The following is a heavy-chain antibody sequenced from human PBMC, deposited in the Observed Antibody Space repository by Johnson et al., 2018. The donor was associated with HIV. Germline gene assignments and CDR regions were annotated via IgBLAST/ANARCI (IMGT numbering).Heavy chain of an antibody. V-gene: IGHV3-30-3*01. CDR3: ARGGVVHDAFDM. D-gene: IGHD2-2*01. CDR1: GITFSDYA. J-gene: IGHJ3*02. Sequence: QVQLVESGGGVVQPGRSLRLYCAASGITFSDYAMHWVRQAPGKGLEWVAVISYDGSNKYYADSVKGRFTISRDNSKNTLYLQMNSLRTEDTAVFYCARGGVVHDAFDMWGQGTMVTVSS. CDR2: ISYDGSNK.